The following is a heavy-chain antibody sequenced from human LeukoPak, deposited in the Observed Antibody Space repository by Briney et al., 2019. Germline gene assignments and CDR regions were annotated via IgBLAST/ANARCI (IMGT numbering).Heavy chain of an antibody. CDR1: GYTFTSYD. J-gene: IGHJ6*02. CDR2: MNPNSGNT. CDR3: ARDLRDYSSSWSVGMDV. Sequence: ASVKVSCKASGYTFTSYDINWVRQATGQGLEWMGWMNPNSGNTGYAQKFQGRVTMTTDTSTSTAYMELRSLRSDDTAVYYCARDLRDYSSSWSVGMDVWGQGTTVTVSS. D-gene: IGHD6-13*01. V-gene: IGHV1-8*01.